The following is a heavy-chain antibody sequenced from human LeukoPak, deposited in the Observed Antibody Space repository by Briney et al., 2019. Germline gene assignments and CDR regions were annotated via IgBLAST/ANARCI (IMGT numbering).Heavy chain of an antibody. CDR3: ARGRDPY. D-gene: IGHD5-24*01. J-gene: IGHJ4*02. V-gene: IGHV4-34*01. CDR1: GGSFSGYY. CDR2: INHSGST. Sequence: SETLSLTCAVYGGSFSGYYWTWIRQPPGRGLEWIGEINHSGSTNYNPSLKSRVTISVDTSKSQFSLKLNSVTTADTAMYYCARGRDPYWGQGTLVTVSS.